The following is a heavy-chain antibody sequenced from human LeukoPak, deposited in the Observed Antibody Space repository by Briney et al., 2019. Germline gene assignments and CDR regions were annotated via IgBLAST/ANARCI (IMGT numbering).Heavy chain of an antibody. V-gene: IGHV1-2*02. CDR3: ARGASSYSSSWYPLNYYYYYMDV. Sequence: ASVKDSCKASGYTFTGYYMHWVRQAPGQGLEWMGWINPNSGGTNYAQKLQGRVTMTTDTSTSTAYMELRSLRSDDTAVYYCARGASSYSSSWYPLNYYYYYMDVWGKGTTVTVSS. D-gene: IGHD6-13*01. CDR1: GYTFTGYY. J-gene: IGHJ6*03. CDR2: INPNSGGT.